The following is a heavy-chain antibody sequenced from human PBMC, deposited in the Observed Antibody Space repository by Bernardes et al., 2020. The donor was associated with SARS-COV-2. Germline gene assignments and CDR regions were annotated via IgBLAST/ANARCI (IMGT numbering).Heavy chain of an antibody. D-gene: IGHD2-21*01. Sequence: ASVKVSCTASGYTFSTYGISWVRQAPGQGLEWMGWINANNGNTNYVQKVQGRVTMTTDRSTSTAYMELRSLRPDDTAVYYCASYSGGYCFSEGSYYYYGLDVWGQGTKVTVSS. CDR2: INANNGNT. J-gene: IGHJ6*02. V-gene: IGHV1-18*01. CDR3: ASYSGGYCFSEGSYYYYGLDV. CDR1: GYTFSTYG.